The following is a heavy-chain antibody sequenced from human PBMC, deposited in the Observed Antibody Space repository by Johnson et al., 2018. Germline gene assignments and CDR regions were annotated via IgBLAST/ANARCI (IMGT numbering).Heavy chain of an antibody. CDR1: GGSISSYW. D-gene: IGHD4-17*01. J-gene: IGHJ6*03. CDR3: ARDGDYDSYYYMDV. V-gene: IGHV3-74*01. Sequence: VQLQESGPGLVKPSETLSLTCTVSGGSISSYWMHWVRQAPGKGLVWVSRINSDGSSTSYADSVKGRFTISRDNAKNSLYLQMNSLRAEDTALYYCARDGDYDSYYYMDVWGKGTTVTVSS. CDR2: INSDGSST.